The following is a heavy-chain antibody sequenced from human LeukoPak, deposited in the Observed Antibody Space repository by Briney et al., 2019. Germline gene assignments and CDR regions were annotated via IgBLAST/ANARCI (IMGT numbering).Heavy chain of an antibody. Sequence: ASVKVSCKVSGYTFTDYYMHWVQQAPGKGLEWMGLVDPEDGETIYAEKFQGRVTITADTSTDTAYMELSSPRSEDTAVYYCATSLAGHDSSGYYPDYWGQGTLVTVSS. CDR3: ATSLAGHDSSGYYPDY. CDR2: VDPEDGET. V-gene: IGHV1-69-2*01. CDR1: GYTFTDYY. J-gene: IGHJ4*02. D-gene: IGHD3-22*01.